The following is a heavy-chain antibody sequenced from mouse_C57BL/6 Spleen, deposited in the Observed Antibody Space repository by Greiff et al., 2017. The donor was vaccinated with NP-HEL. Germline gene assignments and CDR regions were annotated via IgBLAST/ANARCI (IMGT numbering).Heavy chain of an antibody. D-gene: IGHD1-1*01. Sequence: VQLQQSGPELVKPGASVKISCKASGYTFTDYYMNWVKQSHGKSLEWIGDINPNNGGTSYNQKFKGKATLTVDKSSSTAYMVLRSLTSEDSAVYYCARSYYYGSGDWYFDVWGTGTTVTVSS. V-gene: IGHV1-26*01. J-gene: IGHJ1*03. CDR3: ARSYYYGSGDWYFDV. CDR1: GYTFTDYY. CDR2: INPNNGGT.